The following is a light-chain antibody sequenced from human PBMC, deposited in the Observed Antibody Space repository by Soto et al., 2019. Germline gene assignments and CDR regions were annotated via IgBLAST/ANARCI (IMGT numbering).Light chain of an antibody. CDR3: AAWDDTFYV. Sequence: QYVLTQPPSASGTPGQSVTISCSGGSSNIGSNPVSWYQHVPGTAPKLLIHTNTQRPLGVPVRFSGSKSGTSASLAISGLQSEDEADYYCAAWDDTFYVFGSGTKLTVL. J-gene: IGLJ1*01. V-gene: IGLV1-44*01. CDR1: SSNIGSNP. CDR2: TNT.